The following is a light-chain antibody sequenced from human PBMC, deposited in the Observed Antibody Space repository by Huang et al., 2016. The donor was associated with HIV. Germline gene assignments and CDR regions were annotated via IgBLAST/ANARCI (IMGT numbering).Light chain of an antibody. CDR3: QQFNNWPPS. CDR1: QSVYIN. V-gene: IGKV3-15*01. CDR2: AAA. Sequence: ETVMTQSPATLSVSPGERATLSCKASQSVYINLAWYQQKPGQAPRLLFYAAASRATGVPGRFSAIGSGTEFTLTISSLQSEVFAVYYCQQFNNWPPSFGGGTTVEI. J-gene: IGKJ4*01.